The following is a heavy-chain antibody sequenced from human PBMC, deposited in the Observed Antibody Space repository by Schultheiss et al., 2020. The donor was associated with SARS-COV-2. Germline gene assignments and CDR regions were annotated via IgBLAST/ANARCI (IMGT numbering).Heavy chain of an antibody. Sequence: GGSLRLSCEASGFTFSSYWMHWVRQAPGKGLEYVSAISSNGGSTYYANSVKGRFTISRDNSKNTLYLQMGSLRAEDMAVYYCARGVSRYDFWSGSPPYYFDYWGQGTLVTVSS. CDR1: GFTFSSYW. D-gene: IGHD3-3*01. CDR2: ISSNGGST. J-gene: IGHJ4*02. V-gene: IGHV3-64*01. CDR3: ARGVSRYDFWSGSPPYYFDY.